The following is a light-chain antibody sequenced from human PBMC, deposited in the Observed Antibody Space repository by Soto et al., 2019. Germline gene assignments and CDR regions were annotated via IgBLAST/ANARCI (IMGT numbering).Light chain of an antibody. CDR1: QSISHW. CDR2: DAS. V-gene: IGKV1-5*01. Sequence: DIQMTQAPSTLSASIGDRVIITCRASQSISHWLAWYQQKPGKAPKLLISDASILESGVPSRFSGSTSGTEFTLTLNSLQPDAFVTYYCQHYHTYRTFCQGTKV. J-gene: IGKJ1*01. CDR3: QHYHTYRT.